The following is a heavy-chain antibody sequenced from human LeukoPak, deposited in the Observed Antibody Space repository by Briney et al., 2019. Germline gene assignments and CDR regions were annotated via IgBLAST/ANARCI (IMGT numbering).Heavy chain of an antibody. D-gene: IGHD3-9*01. CDR3: AKGRKDFDTNLGPFDS. J-gene: IGHJ4*02. V-gene: IGHV4-59*01. CDR2: VHDSAGT. Sequence: SETLSLTCTVSGGSIKKYYWSWIRQSPGKGLEWLGYVHDSAGTIYNPSLKSRVTISVGTSKTQFSLKVISVTTADTAVYYCAKGRKDFDTNLGPFDSWGQGILVTVSS. CDR1: GGSIKKYY.